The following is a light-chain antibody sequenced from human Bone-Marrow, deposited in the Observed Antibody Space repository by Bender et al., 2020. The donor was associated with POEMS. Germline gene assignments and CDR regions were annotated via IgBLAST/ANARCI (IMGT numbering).Light chain of an antibody. J-gene: IGLJ3*02. CDR2: EDD. V-gene: IGLV2-23*01. Sequence: QSALTQPASVSGSPGQSISISCTGTSSDDGAYKRVSWYQHHPGKAPKLLIYEDDKRPSGVSNRFSGSKSGNTAFLTISGLQAEDEADYYCCSYAGARVFGGGTKLTVL. CDR1: SSDDGAYKR. CDR3: CSYAGARV.